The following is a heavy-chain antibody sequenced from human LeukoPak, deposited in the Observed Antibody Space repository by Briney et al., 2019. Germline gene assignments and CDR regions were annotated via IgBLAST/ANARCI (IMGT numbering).Heavy chain of an antibody. J-gene: IGHJ6*03. CDR2: IYTSGST. CDR3: ARDLTYNSGWYYYYYYYMDV. CDR1: GGSISSYY. Sequence: SETLSLTCTVSGGSISSYYWSWIRQPAGKGLEWIGRIYTSGSTNYNPSLKSRVTMSVDTSKNQFSLKLSSVTAADTAVYYCARDLTYNSGWYYYYYYYMDVWGKGTTVTVSS. V-gene: IGHV4-4*07. D-gene: IGHD6-19*01.